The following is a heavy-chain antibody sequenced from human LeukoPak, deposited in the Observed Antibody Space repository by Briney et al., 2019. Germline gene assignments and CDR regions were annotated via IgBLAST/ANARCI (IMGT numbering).Heavy chain of an antibody. J-gene: IGHJ6*02. CDR2: MNPNSGNT. CDR3: ARAGQAGGWYLWDYYYYGMDV. Sequence: ASVKVSCKASGYTFTSYDINWVRQAPGQGLEWMGWMNPNSGNTGYAQKFQGRVTMTRNTSISTAYMELSSLRSEDTAVYYCARAGQAGGWYLWDYYYYGMDVWGQGTTVTVSS. D-gene: IGHD6-19*01. V-gene: IGHV1-8*01. CDR1: GYTFTSYD.